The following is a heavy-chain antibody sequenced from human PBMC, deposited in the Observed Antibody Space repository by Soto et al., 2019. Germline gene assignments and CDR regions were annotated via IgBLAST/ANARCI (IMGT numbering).Heavy chain of an antibody. CDR3: ARYDYNGYYFDY. D-gene: IGHD4-4*01. CDR1: GYTFSTYY. J-gene: IGHJ4*02. V-gene: IGHV1-46*03. CDR2: INPSGGST. Sequence: QVQLVQSGAEVKKPGASVKVSCKASGYTFSTYYMHWVRQAPGQGYEWMGIINPSGGSTTYAQKFQARXXMXRXXSTTTVYMELSSLKSEDTAVYYCARYDYNGYYFDYWGQRTLVTVSS.